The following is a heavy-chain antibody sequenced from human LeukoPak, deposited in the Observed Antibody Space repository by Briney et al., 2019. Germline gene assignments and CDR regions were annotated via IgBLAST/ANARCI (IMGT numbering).Heavy chain of an antibody. CDR3: AADRSAPGSFYYDSRGPAFGFDI. CDR2: IIPIFGTA. CDR1: GGTFSSYA. Sequence: ASVKVSCKASGGTFSSYAISWVRQAPGQGLEWMGGIIPIFGTANYAQKFQGRVTITTDESTITAYMELSSLRSEDTAVYYCAADRSAPGSFYYDSRGPAFGFDIWGQGTMVTVSS. J-gene: IGHJ3*02. D-gene: IGHD3-22*01. V-gene: IGHV1-69*05.